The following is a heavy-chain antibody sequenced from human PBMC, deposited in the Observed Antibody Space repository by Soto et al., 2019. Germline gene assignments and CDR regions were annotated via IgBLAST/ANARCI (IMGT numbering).Heavy chain of an antibody. J-gene: IGHJ6*04. D-gene: IGHD3-16*01. CDR1: GFTFSSYD. CDR3: ATGGTSRRGPLLAGMDV. Sequence: GGSLRLSCAASGFTFSSYDMHWVRQATGKGLEWVSAIGTAGDTYYPGSVKGRFTISRENAKHSLYLQMNSLRAGDTAVYYCATGGTSRRGPLLAGMDVCGTGTTV. CDR2: IGTAGDT. V-gene: IGHV3-13*01.